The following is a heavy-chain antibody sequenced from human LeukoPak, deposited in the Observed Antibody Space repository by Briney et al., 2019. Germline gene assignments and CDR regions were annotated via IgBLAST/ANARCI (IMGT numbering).Heavy chain of an antibody. CDR2: MNPKSNNR. CDR1: GGTFSSYA. V-gene: IGHV1-8*03. Sequence: ASVKVSCKASGGTFSSYAISWVRQAPGQGLEWMGWMNPKSNNRGYAQKFQGGVTITTNTSISTAYMELSNLRSEDTAVYYCARALKGNYYSGSGTYRWFAPWGQGTLVTVSS. J-gene: IGHJ5*02. CDR3: ARALKGNYYSGSGTYRWFAP. D-gene: IGHD3-10*01.